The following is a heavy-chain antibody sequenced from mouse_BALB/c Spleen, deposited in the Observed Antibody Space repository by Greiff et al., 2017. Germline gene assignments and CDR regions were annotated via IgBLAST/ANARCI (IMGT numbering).Heavy chain of an antibody. J-gene: IGHJ1*01. D-gene: IGHD2-3*01. Sequence: VQLKESGPGLVKPSQSLSLTCTVTGYSITSDYAWNWIRQFPGNKLEWMGYISYSGSTSYNPSLKSRISITRDTSKNQFFLQLNSVTTEDTATYYCARAPDGYYPYWYFDVWGAGTTVTVSS. CDR3: ARAPDGYYPYWYFDV. CDR2: ISYSGST. V-gene: IGHV3-2*02. CDR1: GYSITSDYA.